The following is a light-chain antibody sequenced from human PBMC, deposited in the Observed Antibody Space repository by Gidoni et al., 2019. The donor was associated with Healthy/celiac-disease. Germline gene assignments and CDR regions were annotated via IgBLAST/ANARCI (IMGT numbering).Light chain of an antibody. CDR3: QQYDNLPPHWT. V-gene: IGKV1-33*01. J-gene: IGKJ1*01. Sequence: DIQMTKLPFSLSASVGDRVTITCQASQDLSNYLNWNQQKPGKAPKLLIYDASNLETGVPSRFSGSGSGTDFTFTITSLQPEDIVTYYCQQYDNLPPHWTFGQGTKVEIK. CDR1: QDLSNY. CDR2: DAS.